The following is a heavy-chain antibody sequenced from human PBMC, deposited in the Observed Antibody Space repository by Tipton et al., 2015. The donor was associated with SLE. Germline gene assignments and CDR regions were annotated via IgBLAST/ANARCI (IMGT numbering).Heavy chain of an antibody. V-gene: IGHV3-7*01. D-gene: IGHD3-16*01. CDR1: GFSVSNYW. J-gene: IGHJ4*02. Sequence: SLRLSCEASGFSVSNYWTSWVRQAPGKGLEWVANIIEDGSQQYADSLRGRFTISRDNAKNTVYLQMNSLRVDDTAVYYCLIGGRYDSWGQGTLVTVSS. CDR3: LIGGRYDS. CDR2: IIEDGSQ.